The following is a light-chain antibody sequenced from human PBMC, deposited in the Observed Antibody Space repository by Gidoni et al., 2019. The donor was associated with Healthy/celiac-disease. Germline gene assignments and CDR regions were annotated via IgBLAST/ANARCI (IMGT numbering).Light chain of an antibody. CDR3: QQYNNGPQT. CDR2: GAS. CDR1: QSVSSN. V-gene: IGKV3-15*01. J-gene: IGKJ1*01. Sequence: EIVMTQSPATLSVSPGERATLSCRASQSVSSNLAWYQQKPGQAPRLRIYGASTRATGIPARFSGSGSGTEFTLTISSLQSEDLAVYYCQQYNNGPQTFGQGTKMEIK.